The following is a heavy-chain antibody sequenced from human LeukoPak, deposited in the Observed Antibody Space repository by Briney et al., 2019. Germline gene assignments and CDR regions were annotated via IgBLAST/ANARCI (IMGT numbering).Heavy chain of an antibody. CDR2: INHSGST. CDR3: ARVGVWVAARAHIFDY. Sequence: SETLSLTCAVYGGSFSGYYWSWIRQPPGKGLEWIGEINHSGSTNYNPSLESRVTISVDTSKNQFSLKLSSVTAADTAVYYCARVGVWVAARAHIFDYWGQGTLVTVSS. D-gene: IGHD6-6*01. V-gene: IGHV4-34*01. J-gene: IGHJ4*02. CDR1: GGSFSGYY.